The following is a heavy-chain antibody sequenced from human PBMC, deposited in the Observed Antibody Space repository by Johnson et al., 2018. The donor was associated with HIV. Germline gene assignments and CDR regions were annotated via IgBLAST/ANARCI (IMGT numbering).Heavy chain of an antibody. V-gene: IGHV3-30*04. Sequence: QVQLVESGGDVVQPGRSLRLSCAASGFTFSTSAMHWVRQAPGKGLKWVATISYDGSEKYYVDSVKGRFTISRDNSKNTLYLQMNKLRAEDTAVYFCASQVRGLRLGVDAFDIWGQGTMVTVSS. CDR2: ISYDGSEK. CDR1: GFTFSTSA. J-gene: IGHJ3*02. D-gene: IGHD3-16*01. CDR3: ASQVRGLRLGVDAFDI.